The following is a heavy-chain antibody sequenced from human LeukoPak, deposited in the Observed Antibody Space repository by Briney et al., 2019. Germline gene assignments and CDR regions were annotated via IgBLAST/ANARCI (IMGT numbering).Heavy chain of an antibody. J-gene: IGHJ4*02. CDR1: GFTFSSYG. V-gene: IGHV3-53*01. CDR3: ARRAGAYSHPYDY. Sequence: GGSLRLSCAASGFTFSSYGMSWVRQAPGKGLEWVSFIYSGGSTHYSDSVKGRFTISRDNSKNTLYLQMNSLRAEDTAVYYCARRAGAYSHPYDYWGQGTLVTVSS. D-gene: IGHD4/OR15-4a*01. CDR2: IYSGGST.